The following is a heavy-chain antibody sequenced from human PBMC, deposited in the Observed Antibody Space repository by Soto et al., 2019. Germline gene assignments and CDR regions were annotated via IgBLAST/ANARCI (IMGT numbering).Heavy chain of an antibody. J-gene: IGHJ4*02. CDR3: AKEAGDH. CDR1: GGTFNTYA. V-gene: IGHV1-69*01. D-gene: IGHD3-10*01. CDR2: IIPIFGIK. Sequence: QMQLVQSGAEVKERGSSVKISCKTSGGTFNTYALTWVRQAPGQGLEWIGGIIPIFGIKNVAQRFQGRVTINADESRTTAYMEMTSLRSDDTAVYYCAKEAGDHWGQGTRVTGSS.